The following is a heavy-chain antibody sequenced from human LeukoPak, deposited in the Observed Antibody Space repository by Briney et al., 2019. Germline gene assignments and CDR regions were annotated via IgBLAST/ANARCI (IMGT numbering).Heavy chain of an antibody. Sequence: SETLSLTCTVSGGSISSYYWSWIRQPPGKGLEWIGYIYSSGSTYYNPSLKSRVTISVDTSKNQFSLRLSSVTAADTAVFYCARTTIAAAGYMDVWGKGTTVTVSS. V-gene: IGHV4-4*09. J-gene: IGHJ6*03. CDR3: ARTTIAAAGYMDV. CDR2: IYSSGST. CDR1: GGSISSYY. D-gene: IGHD6-13*01.